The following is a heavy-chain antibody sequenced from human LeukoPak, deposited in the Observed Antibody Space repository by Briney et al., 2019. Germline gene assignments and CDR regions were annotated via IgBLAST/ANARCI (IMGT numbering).Heavy chain of an antibody. CDR1: GYTFTGYY. CDR2: INPNSGGT. Sequence: ASVKVSCKASGYTFTGYYMHWVRRAPGEGLEWLGWINPNSGGTNYAQKFQGRVTMTRDTSISTAYMELSRLRSDDTAVYYCARGSPITMIVVVRFIAGGVFDYWGQGTLVTVSS. V-gene: IGHV1-2*02. CDR3: ARGSPITMIVVVRFIAGGVFDY. D-gene: IGHD3-22*01. J-gene: IGHJ4*02.